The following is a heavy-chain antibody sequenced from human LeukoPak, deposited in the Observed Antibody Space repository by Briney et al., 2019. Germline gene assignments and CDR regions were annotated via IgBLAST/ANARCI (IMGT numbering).Heavy chain of an antibody. CDR1: GFTFSSYA. V-gene: IGHV3-23*01. CDR3: AKAPRAAAGTYNGMDV. CDR2: ISGSGGST. Sequence: GGSLRLSCAASGFTFSSYAMSWVRQAPGKGLEWVSAISGSGGSTYYADSVKARFTISRDNSKNTLYLQMNSLRAEDTAVYYCAKAPRAAAGTYNGMDVWGQGTTVTVSS. J-gene: IGHJ6*02. D-gene: IGHD6-13*01.